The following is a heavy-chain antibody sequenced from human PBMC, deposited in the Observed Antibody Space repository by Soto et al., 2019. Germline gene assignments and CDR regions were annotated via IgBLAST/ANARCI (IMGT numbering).Heavy chain of an antibody. D-gene: IGHD5-18*01. CDR1: GGTITSAGFF. Sequence: SETLSLTCTVSGGTITSAGFFWTWIRQHPGEGLEWIGYMYSSGSAYYNPSLNSRVTMSLDTSNNQFSLKLSSVTAADTAVYYCAREYPTASAVCDMHARRQGLTVSVS. V-gene: IGHV4-31*03. J-gene: IGHJ6*02. CDR3: AREYPTASAVCDMHA. CDR2: MYSSGSA.